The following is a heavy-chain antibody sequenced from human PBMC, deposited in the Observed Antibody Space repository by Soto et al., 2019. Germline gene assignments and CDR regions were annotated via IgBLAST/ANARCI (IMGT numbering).Heavy chain of an antibody. CDR1: GFTFSSYA. Sequence: GGSLRLSCAASGFTFSSYAMHWVRQAPGKGLEWVAVISYDGSNKYYADSVKGRFTISRDNSKNTLYLQMNSLRAEDTAVYYCARDRWLLLIKPLAEADAFDIWGQGTTVTVSS. CDR2: ISYDGSNK. D-gene: IGHD2-15*01. J-gene: IGHJ3*02. V-gene: IGHV3-30-3*01. CDR3: ARDRWLLLIKPLAEADAFDI.